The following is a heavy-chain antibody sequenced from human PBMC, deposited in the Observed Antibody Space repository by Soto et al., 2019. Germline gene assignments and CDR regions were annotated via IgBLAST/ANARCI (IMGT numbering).Heavy chain of an antibody. CDR2: ISAYNGNT. V-gene: IGHV1-18*01. J-gene: IGHJ4*02. D-gene: IGHD6-6*01. CDR1: GYTFTSYG. Sequence: ASVKVSCKASGYTFTSYGISWVRQAPGQGLEWMGWISAYNGNTNYAQKLHGRVTMTTDTSTSTAYMELRSLRSDDTAVYYCARAASSIAARLLDYWGQGTLVTVSS. CDR3: ARAASSIAARLLDY.